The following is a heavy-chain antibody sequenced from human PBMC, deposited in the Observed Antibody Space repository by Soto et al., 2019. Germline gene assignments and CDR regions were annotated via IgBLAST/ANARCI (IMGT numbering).Heavy chain of an antibody. J-gene: IGHJ4*02. D-gene: IGHD2-15*01. Sequence: ASVKVSCKASGGTLSSYVISWVRQAPGQGLEWMGGIIPIFGTTTYGEKFQGRVTITADESTSTTYMELSSLKSEDTAVYYCARYSRQACSGETCYYSWGQGTLVPVSS. CDR2: IIPIFGTT. CDR3: ARYSRQACSGETCYYS. V-gene: IGHV1-69*13. CDR1: GGTLSSYV.